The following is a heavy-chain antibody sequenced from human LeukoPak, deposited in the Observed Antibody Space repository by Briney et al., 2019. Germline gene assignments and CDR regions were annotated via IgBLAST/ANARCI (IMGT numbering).Heavy chain of an antibody. CDR2: IIPIFGTA. CDR1: GGTFSSYA. V-gene: IGHV1-69*13. Sequence: AASVKVSCKASGGTFSSYAISWVRQAPGQGLEWMGGIIPIFGTANYAQKFQGRVTITADESTSRAYMELSSLRSEDTAVYYCATVRGLSTSCFLGRGCYGMDVWGQGTTVTVSS. J-gene: IGHJ6*02. D-gene: IGHD2-2*01. CDR3: ATVRGLSTSCFLGRGCYGMDV.